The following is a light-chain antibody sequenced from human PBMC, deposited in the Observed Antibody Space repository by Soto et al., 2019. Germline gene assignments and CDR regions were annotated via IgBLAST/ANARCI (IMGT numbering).Light chain of an antibody. J-gene: IGLJ1*01. CDR1: SGDVGGYNY. CDR3: SSYTSTNTPYV. CDR2: EVS. Sequence: QSVLTQPASVSASPGQSITIFCTGTSGDVGGYNYVSWFQQHPGKAPKLMIYEVSNRPSGVSNRFSGSKSDNTASLTISGLQAEDEADYYCSSYTSTNTPYVFGTGTKVNVL. V-gene: IGLV2-14*01.